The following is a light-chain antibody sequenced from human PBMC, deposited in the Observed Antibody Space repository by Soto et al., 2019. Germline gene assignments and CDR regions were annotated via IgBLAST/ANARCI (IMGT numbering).Light chain of an antibody. J-gene: IGKJ2*01. V-gene: IGKV1-39*01. Sequence: DIQMTQSPSSLSASVGDRVTINCRASQSISTFLNWYQQKPGQAPKVLISAASTLQSGVPSRFSGRGSGTEFTHTISSLQPDDFATYYCQQSDSTPYTFGLGTTLETK. CDR1: QSISTF. CDR3: QQSDSTPYT. CDR2: AAS.